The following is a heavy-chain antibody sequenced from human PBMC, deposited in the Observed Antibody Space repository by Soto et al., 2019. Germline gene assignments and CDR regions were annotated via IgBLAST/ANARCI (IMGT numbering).Heavy chain of an antibody. CDR1: GFTFSSYS. Sequence: GSLRLSCAASGFTFSSYSMNWVRQAPGKGLEWVSYISSSSSTIYYGDSVKGRFTISRDNAKNSLYLQMNSLRDEDTAVYYCARDLNRFGSYGMDVWGQGTTVTVSS. J-gene: IGHJ6*02. V-gene: IGHV3-48*02. D-gene: IGHD3-10*01. CDR2: ISSSSSTI. CDR3: ARDLNRFGSYGMDV.